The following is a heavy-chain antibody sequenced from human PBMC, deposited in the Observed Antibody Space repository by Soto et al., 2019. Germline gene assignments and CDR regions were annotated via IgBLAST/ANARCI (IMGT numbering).Heavy chain of an antibody. D-gene: IGHD1-1*01. CDR1: GFTFSTYG. CDR3: AKAKGLSDWNDGKDY. J-gene: IGHJ4*02. CDR2: ISYDASYK. V-gene: IGHV3-30*18. Sequence: QVQLVESGGGVVQPGRSLRLSCAASGFTFSTYGMHWVRQAPGKGLEWVAVISYDASYKYYADSVKGRFTISRDNSKSTLYRQMNSLRAEDTAVYYCAKAKGLSDWNDGKDYWGQGTLVTVSS.